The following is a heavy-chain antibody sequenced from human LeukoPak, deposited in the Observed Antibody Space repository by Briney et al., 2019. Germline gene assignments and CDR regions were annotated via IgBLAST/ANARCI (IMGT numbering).Heavy chain of an antibody. CDR3: SRVTLTSGAAIDL. D-gene: IGHD1-14*01. CDR2: IYHSGKP. Sequence: SETLSLTCTVSGGSISSDDYYWSWIRQHPGKGLEWIGYIYHSGKPYYNPSLNSRIIMSIDTSEKQFSLKLSSVTDEDTAMYYCSRVTLTSGAAIDLWGQGTVVTVSS. J-gene: IGHJ3*01. V-gene: IGHV4-31*03. CDR1: GGSISSDDYY.